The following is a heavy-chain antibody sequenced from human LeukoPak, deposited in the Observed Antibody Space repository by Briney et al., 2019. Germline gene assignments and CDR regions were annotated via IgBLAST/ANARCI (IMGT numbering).Heavy chain of an antibody. CDR3: ARSRGRDGYNHFDY. Sequence: SQTLSLTCTVSGGSINNGGYYWSWIRQHPGKGLEWIGYIYYSGSSYYNPSLRSRVTISVDTSKNHFSLKLSSVTAADTAVYYCARSRGRDGYNHFDYWGQGTLVTVSS. J-gene: IGHJ4*02. CDR2: IYYSGSS. D-gene: IGHD5-24*01. V-gene: IGHV4-31*03. CDR1: GGSINNGGYY.